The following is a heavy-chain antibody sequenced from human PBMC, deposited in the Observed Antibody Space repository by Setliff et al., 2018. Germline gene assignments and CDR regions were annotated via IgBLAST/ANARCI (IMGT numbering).Heavy chain of an antibody. J-gene: IGHJ4*02. D-gene: IGHD5-18*01. CDR2: IYNRGHT. CDR3: ARDQGSYGYRAFDF. Sequence: SLRLSCVVSGFSVSNDFMGWVRQAPGKGLEWVSVIYNRGHTYYADSVKGRFTISRDSSKNTLYLQMNSLRAEDTAVYYCARDQGSYGYRAFDFWGQGTLVTVSS. CDR1: GFSVSNDF. V-gene: IGHV3-53*01.